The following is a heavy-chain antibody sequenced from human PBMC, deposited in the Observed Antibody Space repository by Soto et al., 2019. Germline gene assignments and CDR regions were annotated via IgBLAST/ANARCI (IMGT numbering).Heavy chain of an antibody. CDR1: GGCISSSSYY. J-gene: IGHJ4*02. Sequence: PSETLSLTCTVSGGCISSSSYYWGWIRQPPGKGLEWIGSIYYSGSTYYNPSLKSRVTISVDTSKNQFSLKLSSVTAADTAVYYCARRTLRYSSDYWGQGTLVT. D-gene: IGHD3-9*01. CDR3: ARRTLRYSSDY. V-gene: IGHV4-39*01. CDR2: IYYSGST.